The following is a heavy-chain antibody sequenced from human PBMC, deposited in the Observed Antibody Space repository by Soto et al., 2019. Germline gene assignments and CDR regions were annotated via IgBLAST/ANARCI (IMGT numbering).Heavy chain of an antibody. CDR2: IVVGSGNT. J-gene: IGHJ6*02. CDR3: AADRDGYDYYYYYGMDV. V-gene: IGHV1-58*01. D-gene: IGHD5-12*01. CDR1: GFTFTSSA. Sequence: ASVKVSCKASGFTFTSSAVQWVRQARGQRLEWIGWIVVGSGNTNYAQKFQERVTITRDMSTSTAYMELSSLRSEDTAVYYCAADRDGYDYYYYYGMDVWGQGTTVTVSS.